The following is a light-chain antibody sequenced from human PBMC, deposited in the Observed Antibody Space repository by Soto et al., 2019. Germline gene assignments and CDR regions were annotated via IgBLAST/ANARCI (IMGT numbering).Light chain of an antibody. Sequence: QSALTQPAAVSGPPGQSITISCTVTSSDVGAYNYVSWFQQHPGKAPTLIISEVSNRPSGVSNRFSGSKSGNAASLTISGLQAEDEADYFCFSFTTDWTHVFGTGTKVTVL. CDR1: SSDVGAYNY. J-gene: IGLJ1*01. CDR3: FSFTTDWTHV. V-gene: IGLV2-14*01. CDR2: EVS.